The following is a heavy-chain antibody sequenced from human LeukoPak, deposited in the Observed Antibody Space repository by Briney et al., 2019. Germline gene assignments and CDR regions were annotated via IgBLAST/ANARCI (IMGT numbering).Heavy chain of an antibody. CDR3: AKGGITIFGVDAFYFDY. Sequence: PGGSLRLSCAASGCTFSSYAMSWVRQAPGKGLEWVSAISSSGDNTYYADSVKGRFTISRDNSKNTLYPQMNSLRAEDTAVYYCAKGGITIFGVDAFYFDYWGQGTLVTVSS. CDR1: GCTFSSYA. D-gene: IGHD3-3*01. V-gene: IGHV3-23*01. CDR2: ISSSGDNT. J-gene: IGHJ4*02.